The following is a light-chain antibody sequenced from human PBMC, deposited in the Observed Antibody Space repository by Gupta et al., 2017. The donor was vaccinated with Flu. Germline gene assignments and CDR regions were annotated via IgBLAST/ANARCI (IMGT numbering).Light chain of an antibody. CDR1: SSDVGGHNS. Sequence: SITICCTGTSSDVGGHNSVSWYQHHPGKAPKFLIYAVTNRPSGVSNRFSGSKSGNTASLTISGLQAEDEAHYCCSSYTTTFTWVFGGGTKLTVL. J-gene: IGLJ3*02. CDR3: SSYTTTFTWV. V-gene: IGLV2-14*01. CDR2: AVT.